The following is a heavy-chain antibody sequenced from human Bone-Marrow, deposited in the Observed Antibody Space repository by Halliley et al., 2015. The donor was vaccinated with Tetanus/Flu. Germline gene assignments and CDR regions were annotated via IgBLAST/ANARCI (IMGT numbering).Heavy chain of an antibody. CDR3: ARDRKYSYGFSAHYYGMDV. Sequence: SYDGSDKYYADAVKGRITISRDNSRNTLFLQVSSLRPEDSAVYYCARDRKYSYGFSAHYYGMDVWGQGTTVTVSS. CDR2: SYDGSDK. D-gene: IGHD3-16*01. J-gene: IGHJ6*02. V-gene: IGHV3-30*03.